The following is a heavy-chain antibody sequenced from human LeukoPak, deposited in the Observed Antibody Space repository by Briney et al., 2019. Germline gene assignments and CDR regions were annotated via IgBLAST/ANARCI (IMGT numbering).Heavy chain of an antibody. CDR2: IINSGGTI. D-gene: IGHD3-10*01. CDR1: GFTFSIHG. CDR3: ARVGRGLYSMDV. J-gene: IGHJ6*02. Sequence: PAGGSLRLSCAASGFTFSIHGMNWVRQTPGKGLDWVSYIINSGGTIYYADSVQGRFTISRDNAKNSLYLQMNSLRDEDTAVYYCARVGRGLYSMDVWGQGTTVTVSS. V-gene: IGHV3-48*02.